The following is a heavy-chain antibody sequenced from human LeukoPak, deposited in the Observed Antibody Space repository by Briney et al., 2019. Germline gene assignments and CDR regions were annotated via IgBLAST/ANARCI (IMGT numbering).Heavy chain of an antibody. V-gene: IGHV1-2*02. D-gene: IGHD4-17*01. J-gene: IGHJ5*02. Sequence: GASVKVSCKASGYTFTDYYMRWVRRAPGQGLEWMGWIHPNSGDTKSAQRFQGRVTMTRDTSISTAYMELTRLTSDDTAVYYCASYYGHYTRNWMDTWGQGTLVTVSS. CDR3: ASYYGHYTRNWMDT. CDR2: IHPNSGDT. CDR1: GYTFTDYY.